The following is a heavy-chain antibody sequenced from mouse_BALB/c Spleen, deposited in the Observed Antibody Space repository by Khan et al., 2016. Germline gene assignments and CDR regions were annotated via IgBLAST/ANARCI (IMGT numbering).Heavy chain of an antibody. V-gene: IGHV5-17*02. J-gene: IGHJ3*01. CDR2: ISSGSSAI. Sequence: EVELVESGGGLVQPGGSRKLSCAASGFTFSSFGMHWVRQAPAKGLEWVAYISSGSSAIYYEDTVKDRFTISRDNPKNTLFLQMTSLRSEDTAMYYCSRHYGNYERGWFAYWGQGTLVTVSS. CDR3: SRHYGNYERGWFAY. CDR1: GFTFSSFG. D-gene: IGHD2-1*01.